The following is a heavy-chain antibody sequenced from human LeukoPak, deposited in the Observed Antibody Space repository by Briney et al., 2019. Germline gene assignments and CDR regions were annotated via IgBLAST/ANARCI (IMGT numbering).Heavy chain of an antibody. CDR2: IIPIFGTA. D-gene: IGHD3-16*02. Sequence: EASVKVSCKASGGTFSSYAISWVRQAPGQGLEWMGGIIPIFGTANYAQKFQGRVTITADESTSTAYMELGSLRSEDTAVYYCARELSWAFDIWGQGTMVTVSS. CDR3: ARELSWAFDI. J-gene: IGHJ3*02. CDR1: GGTFSSYA. V-gene: IGHV1-69*13.